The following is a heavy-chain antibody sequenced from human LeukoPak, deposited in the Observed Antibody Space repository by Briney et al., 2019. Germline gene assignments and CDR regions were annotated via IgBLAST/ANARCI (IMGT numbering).Heavy chain of an antibody. V-gene: IGHV1-69*13. CDR2: IIPIFGTA. J-gene: IGHJ4*02. CDR3: ARKDSSSWRKFDY. Sequence: ASVKVSCKASGGTFISYAISWVRQAPGQGLEWMGGIIPIFGTANYAQKFQGRVTITADESPSTAYMELSSLRSEDTAVYYCARKDSSSWRKFDYWGPGTLVTVSS. CDR1: GGTFISYA. D-gene: IGHD6-13*01.